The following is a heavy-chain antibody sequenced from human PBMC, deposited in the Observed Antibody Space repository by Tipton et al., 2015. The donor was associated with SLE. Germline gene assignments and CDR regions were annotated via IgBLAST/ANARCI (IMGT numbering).Heavy chain of an antibody. Sequence: TLSLTCTVSGDSNSSSSYYWTWISQPPGKGLEWIGSIHYSGTPYYNPSLKSRITISVDTSKNQFSLKLTSVTAADTAVYYCARRSITPYFDFWGQGRLVTVSS. CDR1: GDSNSSSSYY. J-gene: IGHJ4*02. CDR3: ARRSITPYFDF. D-gene: IGHD2/OR15-2a*01. CDR2: IHYSGTP. V-gene: IGHV4-39*07.